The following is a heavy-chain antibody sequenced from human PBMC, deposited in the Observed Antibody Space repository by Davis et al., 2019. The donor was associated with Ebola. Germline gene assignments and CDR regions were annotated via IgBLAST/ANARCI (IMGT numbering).Heavy chain of an antibody. CDR3: ARKSPVTFYYYGRDV. D-gene: IGHD4-17*01. Sequence: SVPVSCQASGYTFIGYYMHWVRQASGQGLEWMGRINPNSGGTNYAQKFQGRVTMTRDTSISTAYMELSRLRSDETAVYCCARKSPVTFYYYGRDVWGKGTTVTVSS. CDR2: INPNSGGT. J-gene: IGHJ6*04. V-gene: IGHV1-2*06. CDR1: GYTFIGYY.